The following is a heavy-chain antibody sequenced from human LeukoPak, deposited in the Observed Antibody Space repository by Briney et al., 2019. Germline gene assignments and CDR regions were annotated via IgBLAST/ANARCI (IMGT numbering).Heavy chain of an antibody. V-gene: IGHV3-21*01. CDR1: GFTFSSYS. D-gene: IGHD5-18*01. CDR2: ISSSSSYI. CDR3: ARDSDTAMAPGY. J-gene: IGHJ4*02. Sequence: HPGGSLRLSCAASGFTFSSYSMNWVRQAPGKGLEWVSSISSSSSYIYYADSVKGRFTISRDNAKNSLYLQMNSLRAEDTAVYYCARDSDTAMAPGYWGQGTLVTVSS.